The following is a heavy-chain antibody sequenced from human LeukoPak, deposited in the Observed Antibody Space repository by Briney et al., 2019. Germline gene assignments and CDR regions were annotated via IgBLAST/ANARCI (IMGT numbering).Heavy chain of an antibody. CDR3: ARETSLAGFASGLGFNY. D-gene: IGHD6-19*01. V-gene: IGHV4-59*01. CDR1: SGSISGYY. CDR2: LYYMRGA. J-gene: IGHJ4*02. Sequence: SETLSLTCTVSSGSISGYYWNWSRQPPGKGVEWIGNLYYMRGAWYKSSLKSRVTTSVDTSRNEFSLKLTSVTAADTATYYCARETSLAGFASGLGFNYWGQGILVTVSS.